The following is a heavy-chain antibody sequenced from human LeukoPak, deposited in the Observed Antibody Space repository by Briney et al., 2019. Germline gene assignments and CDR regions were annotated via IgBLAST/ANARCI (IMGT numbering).Heavy chain of an antibody. D-gene: IGHD3-9*01. CDR1: GGSISSSSYY. CDR3: ARDLIPYTMTGRPHYYMDV. Sequence: SETLSLTCTVSGGSISSSSYYWGWIRQPPGKGLEWIGSIYYSGSTYYNPSLKSRVTISVDTSKNQFSLKLSPVTAADTAVYYCARDLIPYTMTGRPHYYMDVWGKGTTVTVSS. V-gene: IGHV4-39*07. J-gene: IGHJ6*03. CDR2: IYYSGST.